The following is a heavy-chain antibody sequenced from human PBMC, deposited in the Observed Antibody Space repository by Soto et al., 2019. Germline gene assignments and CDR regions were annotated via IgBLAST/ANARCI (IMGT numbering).Heavy chain of an antibody. V-gene: IGHV4-4*02. CDR3: ASWGAYSSRGQGY. J-gene: IGHJ4*02. CDR1: GGSSSSSNW. CDR2: IYHSGST. Sequence: PLETLSLTCAFSGGSSSSSNWWSWVRQPPGKGLEWIGEIYHSGSTNYNPSLKSRVTISVDKSKNQFSLKLSSVTAADTAVYYCASWGAYSSRGQGYWGQGTLVTVSS. D-gene: IGHD6-13*01.